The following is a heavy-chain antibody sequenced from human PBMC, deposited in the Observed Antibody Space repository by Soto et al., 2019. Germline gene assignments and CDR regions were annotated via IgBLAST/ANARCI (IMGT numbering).Heavy chain of an antibody. J-gene: IGHJ4*02. D-gene: IGHD3-16*01. Sequence: QVQLQQWGAGLLKPSETLSLTCAVYGGSLSGYYWSWIRQPPGKGLEWIGEINHSGSTNYNPSLKSRVTISVDTSKNQFSLKLSSVTAADTAVYYCARAGGMIHSFDYWGQGTLVTVSS. CDR3: ARAGGMIHSFDY. CDR2: INHSGST. V-gene: IGHV4-34*01. CDR1: GGSLSGYY.